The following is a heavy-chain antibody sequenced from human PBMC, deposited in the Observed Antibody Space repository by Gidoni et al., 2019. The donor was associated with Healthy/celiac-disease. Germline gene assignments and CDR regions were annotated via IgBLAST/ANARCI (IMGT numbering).Heavy chain of an antibody. Sequence: EVQRLESGGGWVQPGGSLRLPCAASGFTFSSYATGWVRQAPGKGLEWVSAISGSGGSTYYAVSVKGRFTISSDNSKTTLYLQMNSLRAEDTAVYYCAKGRYYGMDVWGQGTTVTVSS. J-gene: IGHJ6*02. CDR3: AKGRYYGMDV. CDR2: ISGSGGST. CDR1: GFTFSSYA. V-gene: IGHV3-23*01.